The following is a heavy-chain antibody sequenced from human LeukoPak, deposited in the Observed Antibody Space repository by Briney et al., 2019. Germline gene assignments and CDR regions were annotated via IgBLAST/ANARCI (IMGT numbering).Heavy chain of an antibody. CDR3: ARDAATGFDY. V-gene: IGHV3-7*03. D-gene: IGHD6-25*01. Sequence: GRSLRLSCAASGFTFTNYWTTWVRQAPGKGLEWVANIKKDGSDKYYVDSVKGRFTISKDNAKNSMYLQMNSLRVEDTAVYYCARDAATGFDYWGQGSLVSVSS. CDR1: GFTFTNYW. J-gene: IGHJ4*02. CDR2: IKKDGSDK.